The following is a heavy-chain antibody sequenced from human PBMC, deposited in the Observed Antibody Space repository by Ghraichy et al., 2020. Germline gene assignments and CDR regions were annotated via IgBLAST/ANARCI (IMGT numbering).Heavy chain of an antibody. Sequence: GGSLRLSCAASGFTLGCDWMHWVRQAPGKGLVWVSRINKDGSSTNYADSVKGRFTISRDNAKNTLYLQMNSLRVEDTAVYYCVREAAYGDYGGQGTLVTVSS. CDR1: GFTLGCDW. D-gene: IGHD4-17*01. CDR2: INKDGSST. CDR3: VREAAYGDY. J-gene: IGHJ4*02. V-gene: IGHV3-74*01.